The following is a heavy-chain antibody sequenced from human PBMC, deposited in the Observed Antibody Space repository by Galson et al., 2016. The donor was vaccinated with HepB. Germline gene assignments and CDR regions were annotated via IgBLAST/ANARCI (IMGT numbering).Heavy chain of an antibody. CDR3: AKDRASSGCASLDD. V-gene: IGHV3-30*18. D-gene: IGHD3-22*01. Sequence: SLRLSCAASGFTFGHSGMHWARQAPGKGLEWLAVISYDGDYKYYSDSVKGRFSISRDNTKNTLYLQMDSLRDEDTAVYYCAKDRASSGCASLDDWGQGTLVTVSS. J-gene: IGHJ4*01. CDR2: ISYDGDYK. CDR1: GFTFGHSG.